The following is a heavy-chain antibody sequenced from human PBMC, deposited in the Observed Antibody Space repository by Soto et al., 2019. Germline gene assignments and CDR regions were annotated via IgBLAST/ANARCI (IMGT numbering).Heavy chain of an antibody. V-gene: IGHV1-46*03. CDR2: INPSGGST. CDR1: GYTFTSYY. D-gene: IGHD2-21*02. Sequence: ASVKVSCKASGYTFTSYYIHWVRQAPGQGLEWMGIINPSGGSTSYAQKFQGRVTVTRDTSTSTVYMELSSLRSEDTAVYYCAREYLSTAPDPYGMDVWGQGTTVTVSS. CDR3: AREYLSTAPDPYGMDV. J-gene: IGHJ6*02.